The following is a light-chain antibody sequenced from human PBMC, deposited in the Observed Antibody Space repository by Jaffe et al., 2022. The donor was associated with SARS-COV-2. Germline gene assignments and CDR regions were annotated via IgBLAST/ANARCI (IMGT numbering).Light chain of an antibody. J-gene: IGKJ1*01. Sequence: DIQMTQSPSTLSASVGDRVTITCRASQIISTWLAWYQQKPGKPPKLLLYKASTLKIGVPSRFSGSGSGTEFTLTISSLQPDDSATYYCQQYNSYWTFGQGTKVEVK. CDR2: KAS. CDR3: QQYNSYWT. V-gene: IGKV1-5*03. CDR1: QIISTW.